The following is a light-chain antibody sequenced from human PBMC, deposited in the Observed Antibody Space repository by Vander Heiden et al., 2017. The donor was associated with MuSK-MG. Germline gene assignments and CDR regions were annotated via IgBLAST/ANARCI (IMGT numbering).Light chain of an antibody. CDR3: QQLNSYPYT. V-gene: IGKV1-9*01. CDR1: RVSSSY. Sequence: DIQLPQSPSFLSASVGDRVTTSCRASRVSSSYLAWYQQQPGKATKLLIDAASTLQSGAPSRCSGSGSGTEFTPTSSSLQAEDFATYYRQQLNSYPYTFGQGTKLEIK. J-gene: IGKJ2*01. CDR2: AAS.